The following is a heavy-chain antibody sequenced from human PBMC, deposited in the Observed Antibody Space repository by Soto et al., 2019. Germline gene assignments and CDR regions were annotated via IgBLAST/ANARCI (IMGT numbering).Heavy chain of an antibody. J-gene: IGHJ3*02. D-gene: IGHD2-2*01. CDR3: TRDFPTSSFLFLDDYDLDI. CDR1: GFTFSGSA. Sequence: GGSLRLSCAASGFTFSGSAMHWVRQASGKGLEWVGRIRSKANSYATAYAASVKGRFTISRDDSKNTAYLQMNSLKTEDTAVYYCTRDFPTSSFLFLDDYDLDIWGQGTMVTVSS. V-gene: IGHV3-73*01. CDR2: IRSKANSYAT.